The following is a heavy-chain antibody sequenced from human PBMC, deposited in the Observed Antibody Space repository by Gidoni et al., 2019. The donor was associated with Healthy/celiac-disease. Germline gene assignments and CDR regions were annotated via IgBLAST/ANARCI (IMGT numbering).Heavy chain of an antibody. CDR3: ARELITFGGVIVKILDY. V-gene: IGHV3-21*01. Sequence: EVQLVESGGGLVKPGGSLRLSCAASGFTFSSYSMNWVRQAPGKGLEWVSSISSSSSYIYYADSVKGRFTISRDNAKNSLYLQMNSLRAEDTAVYYCARELITFGGVIVKILDYWGQGTLVTVSS. CDR2: ISSSSSYI. CDR1: GFTFSSYS. D-gene: IGHD3-16*02. J-gene: IGHJ4*02.